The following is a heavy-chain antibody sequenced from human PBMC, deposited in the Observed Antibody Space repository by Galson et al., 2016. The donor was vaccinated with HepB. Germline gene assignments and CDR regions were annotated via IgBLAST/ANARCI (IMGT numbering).Heavy chain of an antibody. J-gene: IGHJ5*02. D-gene: IGHD5-18*01. CDR3: ARSTPYCGYSQGLNWFDP. CDR1: GFSLSSSEMC. CDR2: IDRDDDK. Sequence: PALVKPTQTLTLTCTFSGFSLSSSEMCVSWIRQPPGKALEWLALIDRDDDKYYGASLKTRLTISKDTSKNQVVLTMTSMDPVDTATYYCARSTPYCGYSQGLNWFDPWGQGTLVTVSS. V-gene: IGHV2-70*01.